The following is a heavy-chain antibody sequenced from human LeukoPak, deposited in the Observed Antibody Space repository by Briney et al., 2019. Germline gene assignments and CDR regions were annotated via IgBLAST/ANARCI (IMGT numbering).Heavy chain of an antibody. CDR2: ISSSSSYI. CDR3: ARAYSERYGLGYYYMDL. D-gene: IGHD1-26*01. CDR1: GFTFSSYS. Sequence: GGSLRLSCAASGFTFSSYSLNWVRQAPGKGLEWVSSISSSSSYIYYADSVKGRFTISRDNAKNSLYLQMNSLRVEDTAVYYCARAYSERYGLGYYYMDLWGKGTTVTVSS. J-gene: IGHJ6*03. V-gene: IGHV3-21*01.